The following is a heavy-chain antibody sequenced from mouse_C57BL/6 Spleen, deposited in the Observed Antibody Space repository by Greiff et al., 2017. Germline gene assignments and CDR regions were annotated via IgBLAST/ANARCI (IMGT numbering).Heavy chain of an antibody. V-gene: IGHV1-9*01. CDR1: GYTFTDYW. Sequence: QVQLQQSGAELMKPGASVKLSCKATGYTFTDYWIEWVKQRPGHGLEWIGEILPGSGSTNYNEKIKGKATFTADTSSNTAYMQLSSLTTEDSAIYYCASGPHSNEVYFDYWGQGTTLTVSS. D-gene: IGHD2-5*01. CDR2: ILPGSGST. J-gene: IGHJ2*01. CDR3: ASGPHSNEVYFDY.